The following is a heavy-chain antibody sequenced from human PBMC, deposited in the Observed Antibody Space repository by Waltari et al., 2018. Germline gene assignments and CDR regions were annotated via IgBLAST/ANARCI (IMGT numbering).Heavy chain of an antibody. CDR3: ASPKARHGEHYYYGMDV. J-gene: IGHJ6*02. CDR2: IIPIFGTA. Sequence: QVQLVQSGAEVKKPGSSVKVSCKASGGTFSSYAISWVRQAPGQGLEWMGGIIPIFGTANYAQKFQGRVTITTDESTSTAYMELSSLRSEDTAVYYCASPKARHGEHYYYGMDVWGQGTTVTVSS. V-gene: IGHV1-69*05. D-gene: IGHD4-17*01. CDR1: GGTFSSYA.